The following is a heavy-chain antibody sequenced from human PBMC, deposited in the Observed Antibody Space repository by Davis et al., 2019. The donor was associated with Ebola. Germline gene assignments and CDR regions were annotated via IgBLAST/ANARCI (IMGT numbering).Heavy chain of an antibody. CDR1: GISFNHAW. J-gene: IGHJ4*02. CDR3: ATTQWLREFDN. D-gene: IGHD6-19*01. V-gene: IGHV3-53*05. Sequence: GESLKISCKASGISFNHAWMGWVRQAPGKGLEWVSVIYDQSTAYADAVRGRFIISRDKSNNTLYLEMSSLRVDDTAVYYCATTQWLREFDNWGQGTLVTVSS. CDR2: IYDQST.